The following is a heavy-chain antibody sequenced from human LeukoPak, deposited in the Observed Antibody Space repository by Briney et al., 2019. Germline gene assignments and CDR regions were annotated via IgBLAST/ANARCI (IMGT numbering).Heavy chain of an antibody. D-gene: IGHD3-3*01. V-gene: IGHV4-61*02. CDR1: GGSISSGRYY. CDR2: IYTSGST. J-gene: IGHJ6*03. Sequence: PSETLSLTCTVSGGSISSGRYYWSWIRQPAGKGLEWIGRIYTSGSTNYNPSLKSRVTISVDTSKNQFSLKLSSVTAADTAVYYCAKEILEWLASYYYYMDVWGKGTTVTVSS. CDR3: AKEILEWLASYYYYMDV.